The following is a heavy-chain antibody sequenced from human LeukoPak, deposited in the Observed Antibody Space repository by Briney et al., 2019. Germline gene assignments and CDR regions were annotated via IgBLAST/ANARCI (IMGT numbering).Heavy chain of an antibody. V-gene: IGHV3-74*01. J-gene: IGHJ2*01. Sequence: GGSLRLSCAASGFTFSTYWMHWVRQIPGKGLVCVSRIHRDGTSTHYADSVRGRFSISRDNAEDTLCLQMNSLRAEDTAVYYCAREQEAAGNWFFDRWGRGTLVTVSS. D-gene: IGHD6-13*01. CDR1: GFTFSTYW. CDR3: AREQEAAGNWFFDR. CDR2: IHRDGTST.